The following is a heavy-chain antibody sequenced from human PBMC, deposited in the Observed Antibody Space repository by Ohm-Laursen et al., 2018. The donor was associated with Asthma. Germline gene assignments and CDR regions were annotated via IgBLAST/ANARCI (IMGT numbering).Heavy chain of an antibody. V-gene: IGHV3-7*05. J-gene: IGHJ4*02. CDR1: GLTIRNYW. CDR3: AVSIYAYGEGAY. D-gene: IGHD3-10*01. CDR2: INTDGSGW. Sequence: SLRLSCAALGLTIRNYWMTWVRQAPGRGLEWVANINTDGSGWGFVDSVKGRFAISRDNAQNSLYLQMNSLRAEDTAFYYCAVSIYAYGEGAYWGQGTLVTVSS.